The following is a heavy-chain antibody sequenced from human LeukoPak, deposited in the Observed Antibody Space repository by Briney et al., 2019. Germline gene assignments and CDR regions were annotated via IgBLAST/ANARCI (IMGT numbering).Heavy chain of an antibody. CDR1: GYTFTGYY. V-gene: IGHV1-2*02. J-gene: IGHJ4*02. Sequence: GASVKVSCKASGYTFTGYYMHWVRQAPGQGLEWMGWINPNSGGTNYAQRFQGRVTMTRDTSISTAYMELSRLRSDGTAVYYCARADDSSGYYLASQYYFDYWGQGTLVTVSS. D-gene: IGHD3-22*01. CDR3: ARADDSSGYYLASQYYFDY. CDR2: INPNSGGT.